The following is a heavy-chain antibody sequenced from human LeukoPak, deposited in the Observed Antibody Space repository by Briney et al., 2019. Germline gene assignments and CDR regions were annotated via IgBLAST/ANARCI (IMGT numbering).Heavy chain of an antibody. D-gene: IGHD2-2*01. J-gene: IGHJ4*02. CDR2: ISYHGSNK. CDR3: AKNTHAYAEIFDY. Sequence: QPGTSLRLSCAASEFTFSSYAMHWVRQAPGKGLEWVAFISYHGSNKYYADSVKGRFTTSRDNSKNTLFLQMNSLRAEDTAVYYCAKNTHAYAEIFDYWGQGTLVTVSS. CDR1: EFTFSSYA. V-gene: IGHV3-30*18.